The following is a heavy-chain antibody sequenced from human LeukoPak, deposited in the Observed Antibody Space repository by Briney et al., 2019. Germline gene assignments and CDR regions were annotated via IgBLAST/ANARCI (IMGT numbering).Heavy chain of an antibody. CDR2: IYYSGST. V-gene: IGHV4-59*08. D-gene: IGHD6-13*01. CDR1: GGSISSYY. Sequence: PSETLSLTCTVSGGSISSYYWSWIRQPPGKGLEWLGYIYYSGSTNYNPSLKSRVTISVDTSKNQFSLKLSSVTAADTAVYYCARLEAAAGSPPIYWYFDLWGRGTLVTVSS. J-gene: IGHJ2*01. CDR3: ARLEAAAGSPPIYWYFDL.